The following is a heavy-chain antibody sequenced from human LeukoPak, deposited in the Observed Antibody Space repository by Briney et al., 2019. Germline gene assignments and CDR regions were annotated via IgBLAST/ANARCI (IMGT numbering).Heavy chain of an antibody. CDR1: GFTFSSYA. V-gene: IGHV3-23*01. CDR3: AGGTGWLIEQ. CDR2: ISGSVGST. Sequence: GACLRLAFAVSGFTFSSYAMGWVRQAPGKGLEWVSAISGSVGSTYYADSVKGRFTTSRDNAKKSLSLQINILRGEDTAVYYCAGGTGWLIEQWGQGTLVTVSS. J-gene: IGHJ4*02. D-gene: IGHD6-19*01.